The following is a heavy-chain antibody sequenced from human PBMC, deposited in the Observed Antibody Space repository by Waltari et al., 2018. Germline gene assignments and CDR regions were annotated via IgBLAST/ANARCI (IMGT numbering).Heavy chain of an antibody. CDR1: GYTFTSYY. V-gene: IGHV1-46*01. Sequence: QVQLVQSGAEVTKPGASVKVSCKASGYTFTSYYMHWVRQAPGQGLEWMGIINPSGGSTSYAQKFQGRVTMTRDTSTSTVYMELSSLRSEDTAVYYCARDPQWSSSSYYNWFDPWGQGTLVTVSS. D-gene: IGHD6-6*01. J-gene: IGHJ5*02. CDR3: ARDPQWSSSSYYNWFDP. CDR2: INPSGGST.